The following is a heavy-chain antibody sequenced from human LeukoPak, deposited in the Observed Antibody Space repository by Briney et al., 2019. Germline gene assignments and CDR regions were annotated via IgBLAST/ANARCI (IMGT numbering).Heavy chain of an antibody. CDR3: ARGEINCGGDCYLDWFDP. D-gene: IGHD2-21*02. CDR1: SGSISTYY. Sequence: WETLTLTCSVSSGSISTYYWSWIRQPPGKGLEWIGYIYYTGSNKYNPSLKSRGTISVDTSKNQYSLKLTSVTAADPAVYYCARGEINCGGDCYLDWFDPWGQGTLVTVSS. J-gene: IGHJ5*02. CDR2: IYYTGSN. V-gene: IGHV4-59*01.